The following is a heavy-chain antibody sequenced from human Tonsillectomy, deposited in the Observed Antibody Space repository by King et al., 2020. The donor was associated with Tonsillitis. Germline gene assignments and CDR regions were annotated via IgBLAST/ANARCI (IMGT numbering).Heavy chain of an antibody. J-gene: IGHJ3*02. Sequence: VQLQQWGAGLLKPSETLSLTCGVYGGSFSGNYWSWIRQSPGKGLEWIGKINHSGSSNYNPSLESRVSISVDTSKSQFSLQLTSVTAADTAVYFCAGASPRHFYAFDIWGQGTMVTVSS. CDR2: INHSGSS. CDR1: GGSFSGNY. D-gene: IGHD3-3*02. V-gene: IGHV4-34*01. CDR3: AGASPRHFYAFDI.